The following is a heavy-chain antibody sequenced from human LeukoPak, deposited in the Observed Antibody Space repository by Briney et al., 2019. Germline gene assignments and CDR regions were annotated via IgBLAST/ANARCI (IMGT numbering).Heavy chain of an antibody. CDR2: ISGSGGST. Sequence: GGSLRLSCAASGFTFSSYVMSWVRQAPGKGLEWVSAISGSGGSTYYADSVKGRFTISRDNSKNTLYLQMNSLRAEDTAVYYCAKVPSQNLDYGDYEGVDGYYFDYWGQGTLVTVSS. J-gene: IGHJ4*02. V-gene: IGHV3-23*01. CDR1: GFTFSSYV. D-gene: IGHD4-17*01. CDR3: AKVPSQNLDYGDYEGVDGYYFDY.